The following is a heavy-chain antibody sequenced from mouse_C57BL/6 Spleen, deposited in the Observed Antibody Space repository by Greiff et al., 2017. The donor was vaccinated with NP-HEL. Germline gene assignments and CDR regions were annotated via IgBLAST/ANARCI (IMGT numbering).Heavy chain of an antibody. V-gene: IGHV1-55*01. CDR2: IYPGSGST. D-gene: IGHD2-4*01. Sequence: VQLQQPGAELVKPGASVKMSCKASGYTFTSYWITWVKQRPGQGLEWIGDIYPGSGSTNYNEKFKSKATLTVDTSSSTAYMQLSSLTSEDSAVYYCARKGAYDYDWFAYWGQGTLVTVSA. J-gene: IGHJ3*01. CDR3: ARKGAYDYDWFAY. CDR1: GYTFTSYW.